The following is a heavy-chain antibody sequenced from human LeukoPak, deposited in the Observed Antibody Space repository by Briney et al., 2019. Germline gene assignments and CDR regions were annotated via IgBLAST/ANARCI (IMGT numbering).Heavy chain of an antibody. CDR1: GFTFSSYA. J-gene: IGHJ3*02. CDR2: IKQDGSEK. V-gene: IGHV3-7*01. Sequence: GGSLRLSCAASGFTFSSYAMHWVRQAPGKGLEWVANIKQDGSEKYYVDSVKGRFTISRDNAKNSLYLQMNSLRAEDTAVYYCARDTGDSSGYPDAFDIWGQGTMVTVSS. CDR3: ARDTGDSSGYPDAFDI. D-gene: IGHD3-22*01.